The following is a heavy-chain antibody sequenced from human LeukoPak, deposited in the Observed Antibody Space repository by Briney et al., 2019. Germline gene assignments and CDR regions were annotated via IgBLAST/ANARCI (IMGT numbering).Heavy chain of an antibody. CDR3: ARSSGWYAFDY. J-gene: IGHJ4*02. Sequence: SETLSLTCVVYGGSFSSNYWNWIRQPPGKGLERIGEITHSGSTIYNPSPNSRVSISVDTSKNQFSLQLSSVTAADTAVYYCARSSGWYAFDYWGQGTLVTVSS. CDR1: GGSFSSNY. D-gene: IGHD6-19*01. V-gene: IGHV4-34*01. CDR2: ITHSGST.